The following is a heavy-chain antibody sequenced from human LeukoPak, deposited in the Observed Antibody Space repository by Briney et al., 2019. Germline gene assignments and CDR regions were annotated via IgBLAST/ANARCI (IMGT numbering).Heavy chain of an antibody. CDR1: GYTFTTYA. Sequence: ASVKVYCKASGYTFTTYAIHWVRQAPGQRLEWMGWINTGNGNTKYSQKFQGRVTITRDTSASTAYMALSSLRFEDTAIYYCARVYRERSYFDYWGQGTLVTVSS. J-gene: IGHJ4*02. V-gene: IGHV1-3*04. CDR3: ARVYRERSYFDY. D-gene: IGHD4-11*01. CDR2: INTGNGNT.